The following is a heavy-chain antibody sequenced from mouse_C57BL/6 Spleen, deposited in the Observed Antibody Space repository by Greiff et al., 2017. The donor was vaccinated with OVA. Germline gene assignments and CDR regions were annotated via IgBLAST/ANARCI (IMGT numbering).Heavy chain of an antibody. D-gene: IGHD2-4*01. CDR1: GYSITSSYY. CDR2: ISYDGSN. Sequence: EVKLMESGPGLVKPSQSLSLTCSVTGYSITSSYYWNWIRQFPGNKLEWMGYISYDGSNNYNPSLKNRISITRDTSKNQFFLKLNSVTTEDTATYYCARHYDYAWFAYWGQGTLVTVSA. V-gene: IGHV3-6*01. J-gene: IGHJ3*01. CDR3: ARHYDYAWFAY.